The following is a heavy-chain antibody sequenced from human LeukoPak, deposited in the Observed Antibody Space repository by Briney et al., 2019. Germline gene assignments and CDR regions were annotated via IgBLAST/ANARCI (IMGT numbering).Heavy chain of an antibody. CDR2: ISGSGGSP. J-gene: IGHJ4*02. Sequence: GGSLRLSCAASGFTFSSSAMSWVRQAPGKGLEWVSSISGSGGSPYYADSVKGRFTISRDNAKNSLYLQMNSLRAEDTAVYYCARDLMGIAYRGAFYYWGQGTLVTVSS. V-gene: IGHV3-23*01. D-gene: IGHD6-13*01. CDR1: GFTFSSSA. CDR3: ARDLMGIAYRGAFYY.